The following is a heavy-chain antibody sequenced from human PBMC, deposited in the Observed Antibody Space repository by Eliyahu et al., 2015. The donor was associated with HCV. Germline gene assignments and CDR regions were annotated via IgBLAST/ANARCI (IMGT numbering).Heavy chain of an antibody. D-gene: IGHD7-27*01. V-gene: IGHV4-39*01. CDR2: VSYSGST. CDR3: GKTSGATYPFDY. CDR1: GGSISTNKYH. J-gene: IGHJ4*02. Sequence: QLQLQESGPGLVKPSETLSLTCSVSGGSISTNKYHWGWIRQPPGKGLEWIGTVSYSGSTYYNPPLKSRVTISVDMSKNQFSLKLNSVTAADTAMYYCGKTSGATYPFDYWGQGTLVTVSS.